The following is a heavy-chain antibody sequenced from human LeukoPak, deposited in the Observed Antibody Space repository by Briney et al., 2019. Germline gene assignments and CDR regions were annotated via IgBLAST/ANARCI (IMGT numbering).Heavy chain of an antibody. CDR2: IYHSGST. Sequence: SETLSLTCTVSGYSISSGYYWGWIRQPPGKGLEWIGSIYHSGSTYYNPSLKSRVTISVDTSKNQFSLKLSSVTAADTAVYYCARELRLGESVSYWGQGTLVTVSS. CDR3: ARELRLGESVSY. J-gene: IGHJ4*02. CDR1: GYSISSGYY. V-gene: IGHV4-38-2*02. D-gene: IGHD3-16*01.